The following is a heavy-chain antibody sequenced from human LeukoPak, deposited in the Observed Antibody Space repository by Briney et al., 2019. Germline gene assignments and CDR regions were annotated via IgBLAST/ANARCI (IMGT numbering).Heavy chain of an antibody. D-gene: IGHD2-15*01. CDR2: IYYSGST. CDR1: GGSISSGGYY. V-gene: IGHV4-31*03. J-gene: IGHJ4*02. CDR3: ARRTLPSPGMVAPTAFDY. Sequence: PSETLSLTCTVSGGSISSGGYYWSWIRQHPGKGLEWIGYIYYSGSTYYNPSLKSRVTISVDTSKNQFSLKLSSVTAADTAVYYCARRTLPSPGMVAPTAFDYWGQGTLVTVSS.